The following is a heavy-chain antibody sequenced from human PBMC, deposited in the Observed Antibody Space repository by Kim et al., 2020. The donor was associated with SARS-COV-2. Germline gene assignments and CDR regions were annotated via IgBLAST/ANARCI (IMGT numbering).Heavy chain of an antibody. J-gene: IGHJ5*02. CDR3: ARHFSLITGWFDP. CDR2: IYYSGST. V-gene: IGHV4-39*01. CDR1: GGSISSSSYY. D-gene: IGHD3-22*01. Sequence: SETLSLTCTVSGGSISSSSYYWGWIRQPPGKGLEWIGSIYYSGSTYYNPSLKSRVTISVDTSKNQFSLKLSSVTAADTAVYYCARHFSLITGWFDPWGQGTLVTVSS.